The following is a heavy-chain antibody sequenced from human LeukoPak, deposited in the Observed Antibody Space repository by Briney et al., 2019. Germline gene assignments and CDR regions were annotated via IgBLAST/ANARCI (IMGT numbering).Heavy chain of an antibody. Sequence: GGSLRLSCADSGSTFSSYAMSWVRQAPGKGLEWVSAISGSGGSTYYADSVKGRFTISRDNSKNTLYLQMNSLRAEDTAVYYCAKETIAAAGTKHFQHWGQGTLVTVSS. J-gene: IGHJ1*01. V-gene: IGHV3-23*01. CDR2: ISGSGGST. D-gene: IGHD6-13*01. CDR1: GSTFSSYA. CDR3: AKETIAAAGTKHFQH.